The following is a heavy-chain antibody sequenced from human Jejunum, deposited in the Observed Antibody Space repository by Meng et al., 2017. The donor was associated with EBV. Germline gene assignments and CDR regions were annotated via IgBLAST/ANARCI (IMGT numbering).Heavy chain of an antibody. Sequence: LDRSGPEVKKPGASGKVACKAAEYTLTRNDINGGRQATGQGLEWIGWMNPSSDDTGFAQKFQGRVTVTRDNSINTAYMELSSLTSDDTAEYYCARAVGAAGSMVNFDYWGQGTLVTVSS. D-gene: IGHD6-13*01. CDR1: EYTLTRND. CDR3: ARAVGAAGSMVNFDY. J-gene: IGHJ4*02. CDR2: MNPSSDDT. V-gene: IGHV1-8*01.